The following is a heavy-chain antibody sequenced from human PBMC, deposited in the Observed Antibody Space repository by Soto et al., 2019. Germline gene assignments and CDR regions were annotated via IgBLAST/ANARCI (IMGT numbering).Heavy chain of an antibody. D-gene: IGHD3-3*01. CDR2: INYNENT. Sequence: PSETLSLTCTVSGGSISSSSDYCAWIRQPPGKGLEWIGSINYNENTYYNPSLKSRVTISVDTSRSQFSLILSSVTAADTAVYYCARHTYQGYDFWSGYSSWFDSWGQGTLVTVSS. V-gene: IGHV4-39*01. CDR3: ARHTYQGYDFWSGYSSWFDS. J-gene: IGHJ5*01. CDR1: GGSISSSSDY.